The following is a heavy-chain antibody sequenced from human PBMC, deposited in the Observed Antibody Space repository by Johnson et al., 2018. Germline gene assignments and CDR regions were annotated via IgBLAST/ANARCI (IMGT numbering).Heavy chain of an antibody. Sequence: VQLVESGGGLVQPGRSLRLSCAASGFTFDDYAMHWVRQAPGKGLEWVSGISGNSGSIGYADSVKGRFTLSRDNAKNSLYRQMNSLRAEDTALYYCAKDTSGYYYGGYYMDVWGKGTTVTVSS. CDR1: GFTFDDYA. CDR3: AKDTSGYYYGGYYMDV. V-gene: IGHV3-9*01. J-gene: IGHJ6*03. CDR2: ISGNSGSI. D-gene: IGHD3-22*01.